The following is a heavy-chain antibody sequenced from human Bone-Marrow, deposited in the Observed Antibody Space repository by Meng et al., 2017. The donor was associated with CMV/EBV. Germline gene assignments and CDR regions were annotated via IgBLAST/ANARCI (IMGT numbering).Heavy chain of an antibody. V-gene: IGHV2-5*01. CDR1: GFSLSTSGLG. Sequence: SGPTLVKPTQTLTLTCTFSGFSLSTSGLGVGWIRQPPGKAPEWLALIYWNDDERYNPSLKSRLTITKDTSKNQVVLTMTNMDPVDTATYYCAHSGPSGYYDFWSGYEYYYYYGMDVWGQGTTVTVSS. J-gene: IGHJ6*02. D-gene: IGHD3-3*01. CDR2: IYWNDDE. CDR3: AHSGPSGYYDFWSGYEYYYYYGMDV.